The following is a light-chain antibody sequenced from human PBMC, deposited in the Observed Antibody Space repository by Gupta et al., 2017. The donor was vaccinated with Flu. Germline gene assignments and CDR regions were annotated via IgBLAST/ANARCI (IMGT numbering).Light chain of an antibody. V-gene: IGLV3-9*01. CDR2: KNN. CDR1: KNEIKT. J-gene: IGLJ3*02. Sequence: VALGQTAIITCGGTKNEIKTVHRYQQKPGPDPMLVIYKNNNRPAGIPDRFSGSNSGNTATLTISRAEAGDEDDYFWQLGDSTRVFGGGTKLTVL. CDR3: QLGDSTRV.